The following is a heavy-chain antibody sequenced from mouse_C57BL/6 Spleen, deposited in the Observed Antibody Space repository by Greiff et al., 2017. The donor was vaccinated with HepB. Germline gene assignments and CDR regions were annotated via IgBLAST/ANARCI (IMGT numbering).Heavy chain of an antibody. V-gene: IGHV14-4*01. CDR2: IDPENGDT. CDR3: TLTGTGFDY. J-gene: IGHJ2*01. D-gene: IGHD4-1*01. Sequence: EVQLQQSGAELVRPGASVKLSCTASGFNIKDDYMHWVKQRPEQGLEWIGWIDPENGDTEYASKFQGKATITADTSSNTAYLQLSSLTSEDTAVYYCTLTGTGFDYWGQGTTLTVSS. CDR1: GFNIKDDY.